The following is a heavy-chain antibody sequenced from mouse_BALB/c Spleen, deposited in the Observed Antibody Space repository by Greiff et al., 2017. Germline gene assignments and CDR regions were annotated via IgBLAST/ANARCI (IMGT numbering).Heavy chain of an antibody. J-gene: IGHJ2*01. D-gene: IGHD2-1*01. CDR3: ARSRNYYFDY. CDR2: ISSGSSTI. Sequence: EVKLVESGGGLVQPGGSRKLSCAASGFTFSSFGMHWVRQAPEKGLEWVAYISSGSSTIYYADTVKGRFTISRDNPKNTLFLQMTSLRSEDTAMYYCARSRNYYFDYWGQGTTLTVSS. V-gene: IGHV5-17*02. CDR1: GFTFSSFG.